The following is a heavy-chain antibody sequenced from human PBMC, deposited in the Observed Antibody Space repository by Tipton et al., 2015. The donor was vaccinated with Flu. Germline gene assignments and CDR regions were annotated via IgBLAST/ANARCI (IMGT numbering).Heavy chain of an antibody. J-gene: IGHJ3*02. CDR1: GGSISSYY. CDR2: IYTSGST. Sequence: TLSLTCTVSGGSISSYYWSWIRQPPGKGLEWIGRIYTSGSTNYNPSLKSRVTMSVDTSKNQFSLKLSSVTAADTAVYYCARGLLGITIFGVGDAFDIWGQGTVVTVSS. CDR3: ARGLLGITIFGVGDAFDI. V-gene: IGHV4-4*07. D-gene: IGHD3-3*01.